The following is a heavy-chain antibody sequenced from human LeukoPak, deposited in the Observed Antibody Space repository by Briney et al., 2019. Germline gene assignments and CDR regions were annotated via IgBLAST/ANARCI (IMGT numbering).Heavy chain of an antibody. CDR3: ARYYYGSGNPSWFDP. Sequence: WASVNVSFKASGGTFSSYAISWVRQAPGQGLEWMGRIIPILGIANYAQKFQGRVTITADKSTSTAYMELSSLRSEDTAVYYCARYYYGSGNPSWFDPWGQGTLVTVSS. CDR2: IIPILGIA. J-gene: IGHJ5*02. V-gene: IGHV1-69*04. D-gene: IGHD3-10*01. CDR1: GGTFSSYA.